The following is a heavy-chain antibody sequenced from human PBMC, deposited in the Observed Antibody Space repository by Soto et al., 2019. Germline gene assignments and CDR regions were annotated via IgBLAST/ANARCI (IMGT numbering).Heavy chain of an antibody. D-gene: IGHD2-15*01. CDR3: AKRAGYCSGGSCYYYYYYMDV. J-gene: IGHJ6*03. Sequence: EVQLLESGGGLVQPGGSLRLSCAASGFTFSSYAMSWVRQAPGKGLEWVSAISGSGGSTYYADSVKGRFTISRDNSKNTLYLQMSSLRAEDTAVYYCAKRAGYCSGGSCYYYYYYMDVWGKGTTVTVSS. V-gene: IGHV3-23*01. CDR1: GFTFSSYA. CDR2: ISGSGGST.